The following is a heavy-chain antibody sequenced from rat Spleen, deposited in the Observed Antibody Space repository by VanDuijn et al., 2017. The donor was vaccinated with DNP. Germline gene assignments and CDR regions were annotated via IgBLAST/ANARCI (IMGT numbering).Heavy chain of an antibody. J-gene: IGHJ2*01. CDR2: ITDGGGST. D-gene: IGHD1-11*01. CDR3: TRQRYGNYFDY. V-gene: IGHV5-31*01. CDR1: GFTFNNYW. Sequence: EVQLVESGGGLVQPGRSLKLSCVASGFTFNNYWMTWIRQVPGKGLEWIASITDGGGSTYYPDSVKGRFTISRDNAKTTLYLQMDSLRSEDTATYYCTRQRYGNYFDYWGQGVMVTVSS.